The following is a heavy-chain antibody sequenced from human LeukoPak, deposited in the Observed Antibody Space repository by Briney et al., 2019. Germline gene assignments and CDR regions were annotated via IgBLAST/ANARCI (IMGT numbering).Heavy chain of an antibody. V-gene: IGHV1-18*01. CDR1: GYTFIGYG. CDR3: ARAKSAVEHYYYYKMDV. CDR2: ISPYNGNT. Sequence: ASVKVSCKTSGYTFIGYGITWVRQAPGQGLEWMGWISPYNGNTNYARNLQGRVTMTADTSTNTAYMELRSLRSDDTAVYYCARAKSAVEHYYYYKMDVWGQGTTVTVSS. J-gene: IGHJ6*02. D-gene: IGHD1-26*01.